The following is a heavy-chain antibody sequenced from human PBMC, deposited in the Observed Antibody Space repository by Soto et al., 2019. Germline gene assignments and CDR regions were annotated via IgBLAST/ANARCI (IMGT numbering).Heavy chain of an antibody. CDR2: IYHSGST. Sequence: PSETLSLTCAVSGGSISTSDWWTWVRQPPGKGLEWIGEIYHSGSTSYNPSLKSPLTISVDKSKNQFSLKLSSATAADTAVYYCARSVSDGMAVWGQGPTVTVS. CDR3: ARSVSDGMAV. V-gene: IGHV4-4*02. J-gene: IGHJ6*02. D-gene: IGHD4-4*01. CDR1: GGSISTSDW.